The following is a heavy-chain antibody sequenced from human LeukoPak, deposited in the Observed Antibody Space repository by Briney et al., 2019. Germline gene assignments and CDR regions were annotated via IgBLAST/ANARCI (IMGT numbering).Heavy chain of an antibody. CDR1: GFTFSSYS. Sequence: GGSLRLSCAASGFTFSSYSMNWVRQAPGKGLEWVSSISSSSSYIYYADSVKGRFTISRDNAKNSLYLQMNSLRAEDTAVYYGARDPNIDCSGGSCYSGSAGFDYWGQGTLVTVSS. CDR3: ARDPNIDCSGGSCYSGSAGFDY. D-gene: IGHD2-15*01. J-gene: IGHJ4*02. CDR2: ISSSSSYI. V-gene: IGHV3-21*01.